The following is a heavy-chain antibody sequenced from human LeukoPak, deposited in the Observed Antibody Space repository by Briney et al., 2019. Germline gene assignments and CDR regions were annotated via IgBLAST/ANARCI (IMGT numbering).Heavy chain of an antibody. CDR1: GFNFNKYD. CDR2: ITGRSDET. D-gene: IGHD6-19*01. CDR3: AKGGWLDD. V-gene: IGHV3-23*01. J-gene: IGHJ4*02. Sequence: PGGSPRLSCAASGFNFNKYDMTWARQAPGKGLEWVSTITGRSDETYHTDSVKGRFVTSRDNSKDTLYLQMNSLRAEDTALYYCAKGGWLDDLGQGALVTVSS.